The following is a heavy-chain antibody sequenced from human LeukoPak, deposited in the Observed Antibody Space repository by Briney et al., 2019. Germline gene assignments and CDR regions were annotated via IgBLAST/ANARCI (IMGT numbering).Heavy chain of an antibody. V-gene: IGHV1-2*02. D-gene: IGHD1-26*01. Sequence: GASVKVSCKASGYTFTGYYMHWVRQAPGQGLEWMGWINPNSGGTNYAQKFQGRVTMTRDTSISTAYMELSRLRSDDTAVYYCARAASGSYPPQDYWGQGTLVTVSS. CDR3: ARAASGSYPPQDY. J-gene: IGHJ4*02. CDR1: GYTFTGYY. CDR2: INPNSGGT.